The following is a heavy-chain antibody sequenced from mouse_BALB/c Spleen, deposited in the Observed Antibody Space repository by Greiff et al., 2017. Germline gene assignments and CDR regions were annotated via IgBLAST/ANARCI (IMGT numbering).Heavy chain of an antibody. J-gene: IGHJ3*01. V-gene: IGHV1-7*01. CDR1: GYTFTSYW. Sequence: QVQLQQSGAELAKPGASVKMSCKASGYTFTSYWMHWVKQRPGQGLEWIGYINPSTGYTEYNQKFKDKATLTADKSSSTAYMQVSSLTSEDSAVYYCARSRGYGNFFAYWGQGTLVTVSA. CDR3: ARSRGYGNFFAY. CDR2: INPSTGYT. D-gene: IGHD2-1*01.